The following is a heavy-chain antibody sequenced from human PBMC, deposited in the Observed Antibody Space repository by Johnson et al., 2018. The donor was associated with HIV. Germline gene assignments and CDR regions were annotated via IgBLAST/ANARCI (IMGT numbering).Heavy chain of an antibody. Sequence: QVQLVESGGGVVQPGRSLRLSCAASGFSFSSYGMHWVRQAPGKGLEWVAVISYDGSNKYYADSVKGRFTISRDNSKNTLYLQMNSLRAEDTAVYYCASPRWLVPHDAFDIWGQGTMVTVSS. CDR1: GFSFSSYG. CDR3: ASPRWLVPHDAFDI. D-gene: IGHD6-19*01. CDR2: ISYDGSNK. J-gene: IGHJ3*02. V-gene: IGHV3-30*03.